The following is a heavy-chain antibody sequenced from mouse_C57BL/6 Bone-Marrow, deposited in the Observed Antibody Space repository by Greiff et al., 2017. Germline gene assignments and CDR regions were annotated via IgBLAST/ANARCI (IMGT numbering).Heavy chain of an antibody. D-gene: IGHD1-1*01. CDR2: IDPSDSDT. V-gene: IGHV1-52*01. Sequence: VQLQQPGAELVRPGSSVKLSCKASGYTFTSYWMHWVKQRPIQGLEWIGNIDPSDSDTHYNQKFKDKATLTVDKSSSTAYMQLSSLTSEDSAVYDCARDGYDCGSSLWYFDVWGTGTTVTVSS. CDR3: ARDGYDCGSSLWYFDV. J-gene: IGHJ1*03. CDR1: GYTFTSYW.